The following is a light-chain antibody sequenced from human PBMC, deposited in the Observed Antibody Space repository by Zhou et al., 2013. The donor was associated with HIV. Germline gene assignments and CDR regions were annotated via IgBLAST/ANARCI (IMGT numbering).Light chain of an antibody. V-gene: IGKV1-17*01. J-gene: IGKJ1*01. CDR2: GAS. CDR3: LHNGRRTPKT. Sequence: QMSQSPSSLPASVGDRVTITCRASQGIGNDVNWYQHKAGEAPRRLIYGASNLQPGVPSRFSGRGHGTDFSLTISGLQSEDFATYFCLHNGRRTPKTFGQGTKV. CDR1: QGIGND.